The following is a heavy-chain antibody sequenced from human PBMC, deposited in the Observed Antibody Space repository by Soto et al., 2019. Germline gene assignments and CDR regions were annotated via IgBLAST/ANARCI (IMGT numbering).Heavy chain of an antibody. V-gene: IGHV4-39*01. Sequence: PSETLSLTCSVSGGSISSTSYYWGWIRQPPGKGLEWIGNIYNSGRAYYNPSLKSRVTIPVDTSKNQFSLKLSSVTAADTAVYFCARYSLRGYGFFDYWGQGTLVTAPS. CDR3: ARYSLRGYGFFDY. CDR2: IYNSGRA. J-gene: IGHJ4*02. D-gene: IGHD3-10*01. CDR1: GGSISSTSYY.